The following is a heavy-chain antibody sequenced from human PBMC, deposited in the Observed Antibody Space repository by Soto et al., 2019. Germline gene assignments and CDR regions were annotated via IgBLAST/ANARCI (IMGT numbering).Heavy chain of an antibody. CDR2: ISYSGST. CDR1: GDSISSSVYF. CDR3: GRATXNYYDSRASLRGYYFDS. D-gene: IGHD3-22*01. V-gene: IGHV4-30-4*01. Sequence: SETLSLTCTVSGDSISSSVYFWSWLRQPPGKGLEWIGYISYSGSTYYNPSLKSRVTISLDTSKNQFSLKLTSVTAADTAVYYCGRATXNYYDSRASLRGYYFDSGGQGTLVAVS. J-gene: IGHJ4*01.